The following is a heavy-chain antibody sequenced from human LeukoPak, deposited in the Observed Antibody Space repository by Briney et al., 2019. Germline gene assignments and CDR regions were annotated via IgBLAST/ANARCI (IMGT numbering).Heavy chain of an antibody. CDR1: GFTFSSYW. CDR3: ARVAVAGLHNFDY. J-gene: IGHJ4*02. V-gene: IGHV3-74*01. Sequence: PGGSLRLSCAASGFTFSSYWMHWVRHAPGKGLVWVSRINSDGSSTSYADSVKGRFTISRDNAKNTLYLQMNSLRAEDTAVYYCARVAVAGLHNFDYWGQGTLVTVSS. CDR2: INSDGSST. D-gene: IGHD6-19*01.